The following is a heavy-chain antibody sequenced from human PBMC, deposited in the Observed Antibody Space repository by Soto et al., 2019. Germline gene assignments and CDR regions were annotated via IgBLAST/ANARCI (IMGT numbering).Heavy chain of an antibody. D-gene: IGHD2-8*01. Sequence: GGSLRLSCAASGFTFSSYAMNWVRQAPGKGLEWVSVISGSGGSTYYADSVKGRFTISRDNSKNTLYLQTNSLRAEDTAVYYCAKVTDGVCYIQGCAFDIWGQGTMVTVSS. J-gene: IGHJ3*02. CDR2: ISGSGGST. CDR3: AKVTDGVCYIQGCAFDI. CDR1: GFTFSSYA. V-gene: IGHV3-23*01.